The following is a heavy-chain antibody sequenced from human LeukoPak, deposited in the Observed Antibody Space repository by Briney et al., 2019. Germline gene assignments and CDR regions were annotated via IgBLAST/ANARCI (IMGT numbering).Heavy chain of an antibody. Sequence: GGSLRLSCAASGFTFSSYWMSWVRQAPGKGLEWVANIKQDGSEKYYVDSAKGRFSISRDNAKNSLYLQMNSLRAEDTAVYYCARARGYDTPFDYWGQGTLVTVSS. CDR3: ARARGYDTPFDY. CDR2: IKQDGSEK. V-gene: IGHV3-7*01. J-gene: IGHJ4*02. D-gene: IGHD5-12*01. CDR1: GFTFSSYW.